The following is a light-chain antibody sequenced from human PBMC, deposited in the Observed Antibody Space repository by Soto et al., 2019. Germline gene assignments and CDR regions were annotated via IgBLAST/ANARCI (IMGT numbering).Light chain of an antibody. V-gene: IGKV2-28*01. CDR2: LGS. CDR1: QSLLHSNGYNY. CDR3: MQALQTPS. Sequence: DIVMTQSPLSLPVTPGEPASISCRSSQSLLHSNGYNYLDWYLQKPGQSPQLLIYLGSNRASGGPDRVSGSGSGTCITLKTSRVEADDVRVYYCMQALQTPSFGGGTKVDIK. J-gene: IGKJ4*01.